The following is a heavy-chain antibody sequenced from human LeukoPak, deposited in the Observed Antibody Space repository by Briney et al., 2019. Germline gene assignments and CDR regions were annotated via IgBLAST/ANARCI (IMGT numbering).Heavy chain of an antibody. CDR3: ARGRGYDILTGAFDI. CDR1: SASITSYY. Sequence: SETLTLTCTVSSASITSYYWNWIRQPPGKGLEWIGYSYHSGSTNYNPSLKSRVTISVDTSKNQFSLNLSSVTAADTAVYYCARGRGYDILTGAFDIWGQGTMVTVSS. V-gene: IGHV4-59*01. D-gene: IGHD3-9*01. CDR2: SYHSGST. J-gene: IGHJ3*02.